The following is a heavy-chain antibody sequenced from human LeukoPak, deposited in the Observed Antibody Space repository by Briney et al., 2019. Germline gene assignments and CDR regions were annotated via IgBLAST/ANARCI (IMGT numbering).Heavy chain of an antibody. CDR1: GGSISSYY. CDR2: IYTSGST. CDR3: Y. D-gene: IGHD3-3*01. V-gene: IGHV4-4*07. Sequence: SETLSLTCTVSGGSISSYYWSWIRQPAGKGLEWIGRIYTSGSTNYNPSLKSRVTISVDRSKNQFSLSARVLAGVGPFYYFDYWGQGTLVTVSS. J-gene: IGHJ4*02.